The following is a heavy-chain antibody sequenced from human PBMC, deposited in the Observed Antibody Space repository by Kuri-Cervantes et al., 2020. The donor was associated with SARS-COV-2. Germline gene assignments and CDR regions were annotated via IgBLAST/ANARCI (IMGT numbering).Heavy chain of an antibody. CDR1: GGSFSGYY. CDR3: ARGGRIAAAGRGVVFFDY. D-gene: IGHD6-13*01. CDR2: INHSGST. Sequence: GSLRLSCAVYGGSFSGYYWSWIRQPPGKGLEWIGEINHSGSTNYNPSLKSRVTISVDTSKNLFSLKLSSVTAADTAVYYCARGGRIAAAGRGVVFFDYWGQGTLVTVSS. J-gene: IGHJ4*02. V-gene: IGHV4-34*01.